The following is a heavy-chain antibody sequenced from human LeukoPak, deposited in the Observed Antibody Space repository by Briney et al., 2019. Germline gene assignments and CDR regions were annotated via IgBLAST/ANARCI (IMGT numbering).Heavy chain of an antibody. Sequence: GASVKVSCKASGYTFTSYDINWVRQATGQGLEWMGWMNPNSGNTGYAQKFQGRVTITRNTSISTAYMELSSLRSEDTAVYYCATHLEREDFGDYTPPRYWGQGTLVTVSS. CDR3: ATHLEREDFGDYTPPRY. CDR2: MNPNSGNT. J-gene: IGHJ4*02. V-gene: IGHV1-8*03. CDR1: GYTFTSYD. D-gene: IGHD3-10*01.